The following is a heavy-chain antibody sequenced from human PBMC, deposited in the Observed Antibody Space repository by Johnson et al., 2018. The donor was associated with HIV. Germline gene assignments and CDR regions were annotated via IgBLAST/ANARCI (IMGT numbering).Heavy chain of an antibody. D-gene: IGHD2-15*01. V-gene: IGHV3-30-3*01. J-gene: IGHJ3*02. Sequence: QVQLVESGGGVVQPGRSLRLSCAASGFTFSSYAMHWVRQAPGKGLEWVAVISYDGSNKYYADSVKVRFTISRDNSKNTLYLQMNSLRAEDTAVYYCARERYGCQAIDGFDIWGQGTMVTVSS. CDR3: ARERYGCQAIDGFDI. CDR2: ISYDGSNK. CDR1: GFTFSSYA.